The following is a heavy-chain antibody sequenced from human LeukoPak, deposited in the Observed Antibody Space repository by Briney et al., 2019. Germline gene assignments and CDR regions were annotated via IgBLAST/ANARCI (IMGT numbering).Heavy chain of an antibody. CDR3: ARDPYSSSSLGYYYYYGMDV. V-gene: IGHV1-46*01. CDR1: GYTFTSYY. D-gene: IGHD6-6*01. Sequence: ASVKVSCKASGYTFTSYYMHWVRQAPGQGLEWMGIINPSGGSTSYAQKFQGRVTMTRDTSTSTVYMELSSLGSEDTAVYYCARDPYSSSSLGYYYYYGMDVWGQGTTVTVSS. CDR2: INPSGGST. J-gene: IGHJ6*02.